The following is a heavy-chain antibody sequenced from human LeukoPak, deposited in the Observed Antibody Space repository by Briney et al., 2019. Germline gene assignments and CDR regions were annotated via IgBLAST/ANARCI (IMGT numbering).Heavy chain of an antibody. CDR3: ARGTGTAVY. CDR2: IYYSGDT. J-gene: IGHJ4*02. V-gene: IGHV4-61*08. CDR1: GGSVSTIDYY. D-gene: IGHD6-19*01. Sequence: SETLSLTCTVSGGSVSTIDYYWTWIRQPPGKRLEWIGYIYYSGDTIYNPSLKSRVTMSLGTSRNQFSLKLSSVTAADTAVYYCARGTGTAVYWGQGTLVTVSS.